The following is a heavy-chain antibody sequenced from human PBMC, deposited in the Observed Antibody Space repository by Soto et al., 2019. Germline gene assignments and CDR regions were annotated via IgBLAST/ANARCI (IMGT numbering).Heavy chain of an antibody. D-gene: IGHD5-18*01. Sequence: SETLSLTCTVSGGSISSYYWSWIRQPPGKGLEWIGYIHYSGSTSYTPSLKSRVTISVDTSKNQFSLKLSSVTAADAAVYYCARESAGGTAMVTPWGQGTLVTVSS. CDR2: IHYSGST. CDR1: GGSISSYY. J-gene: IGHJ5*02. V-gene: IGHV4-59*01. CDR3: ARESAGGTAMVTP.